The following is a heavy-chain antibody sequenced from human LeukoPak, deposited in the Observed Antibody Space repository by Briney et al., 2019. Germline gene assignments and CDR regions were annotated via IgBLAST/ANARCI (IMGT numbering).Heavy chain of an antibody. V-gene: IGHV3-74*01. CDR1: GFTFGSYW. Sequence: GRSLRLSCAASGFTFGSYWMHWVRQAPGKGLVWVSRINSDGTTTAYADSVKGRFTISRDNAKNTLYLQMSSLRAEDTAVFYCVRGQAGYSSSWHDSWGQGTLVIVSS. CDR2: INSDGTTT. D-gene: IGHD6-13*01. CDR3: VRGQAGYSSSWHDS. J-gene: IGHJ5*01.